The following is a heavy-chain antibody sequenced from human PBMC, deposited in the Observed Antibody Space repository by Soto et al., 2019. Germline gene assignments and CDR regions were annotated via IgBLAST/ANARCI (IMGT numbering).Heavy chain of an antibody. D-gene: IGHD4-17*01. CDR3: ARAAVTTTFDI. J-gene: IGHJ3*02. CDR2: IGTAGDT. V-gene: IGHV3-13*01. Sequence: GGSLRLSCAASGFTFSSYDMHWVRQATGKGLEWVSAIGTAGDTYYPGSVKGRFTISRENAKNSLYLQMNSLRAEDTAVYYCARAAVTTTFDIWGQGTMVTVSS. CDR1: GFTFSSYD.